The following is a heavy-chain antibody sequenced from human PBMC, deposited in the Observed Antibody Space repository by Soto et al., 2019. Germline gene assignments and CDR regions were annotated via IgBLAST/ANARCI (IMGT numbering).Heavy chain of an antibody. V-gene: IGHV3-30*18. J-gene: IGHJ4*02. D-gene: IGHD1-1*01. CDR1: GFTFSSYG. CDR2: ISYDGSNK. Sequence: GGSLRLSCAASGFTFSSYGMHWVRQAPGKGLEWVAVISYDGSNKYYADSVKGRFTISRDNSKNTLYLQMNSLRAEDTAVYYCAKDMLLFLNSGRTTGLFDYWGQGTLVTVSS. CDR3: AKDMLLFLNSGRTTGLFDY.